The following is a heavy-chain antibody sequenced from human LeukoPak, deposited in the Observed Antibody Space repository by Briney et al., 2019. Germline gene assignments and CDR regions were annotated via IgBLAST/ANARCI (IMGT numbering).Heavy chain of an antibody. J-gene: IGHJ6*03. Sequence: SETLSLTCAVYGGSFSGYYWSWIRQPPGKGLEWIGEINHSGSTNYNPYLKSRVTISVDTSKNQFSLKLSSVTAADTAVYYCARGSTLGYCSGGSCYRPYYYYYYYMDVWGKGTTVTVSS. CDR2: INHSGST. D-gene: IGHD2-15*01. CDR1: GGSFSGYY. CDR3: ARGSTLGYCSGGSCYRPYYYYYYYMDV. V-gene: IGHV4-34*01.